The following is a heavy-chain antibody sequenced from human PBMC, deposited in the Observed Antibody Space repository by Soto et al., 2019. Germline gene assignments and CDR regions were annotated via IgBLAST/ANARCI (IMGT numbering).Heavy chain of an antibody. J-gene: IGHJ3*02. CDR2: MNPNSGNT. CDR1: GYTFTSYD. Sequence: QVQLVQSGAEVKKPGASVKVSCKASGYTFTSYDINWVRQATGQGLEWMGWMNPNSGNTGYAQKFQGRVTMTRNTSISTAYMELSSLRSEDTAVYYCARPAPHDSGDNDAFDIWGQGTMVTVSS. D-gene: IGHD4-17*01. CDR3: ARPAPHDSGDNDAFDI. V-gene: IGHV1-8*01.